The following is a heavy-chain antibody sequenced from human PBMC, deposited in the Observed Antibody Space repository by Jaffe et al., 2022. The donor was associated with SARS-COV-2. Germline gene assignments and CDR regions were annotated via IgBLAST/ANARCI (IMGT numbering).Heavy chain of an antibody. J-gene: IGHJ4*02. CDR3: AAGCSGWYAFDC. Sequence: QMQLVQSGPEVKKPGTSVKVSCKASGFTATSSAVQWVRQARGQSLEWIGWIVVGTGNTNYAQKFQERVTITRDMSTSTAYMELSSLKSEDTAVYYCAAGCSGWYAFDCWGQGTLVTVSS. V-gene: IGHV1-58*01. CDR1: GFTATSSA. D-gene: IGHD6-19*01. CDR2: IVVGTGNT.